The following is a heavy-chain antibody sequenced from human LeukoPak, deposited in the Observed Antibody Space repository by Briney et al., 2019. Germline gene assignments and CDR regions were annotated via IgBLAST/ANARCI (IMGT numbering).Heavy chain of an antibody. CDR1: GFSFSTYA. J-gene: IGHJ4*02. CDR3: AGDSDY. V-gene: IGHV3-30*02. CDR2: IPYDGSDK. Sequence: TGGSLRLSCAASGFSFSTYAMHWVRQAPCKGLEWVAFIPYDGSDKYYADSVKGRFTISRDNSKNTLYLQMNSLRAEDTAVYYCAGDSDYWGQGTLVTVSS.